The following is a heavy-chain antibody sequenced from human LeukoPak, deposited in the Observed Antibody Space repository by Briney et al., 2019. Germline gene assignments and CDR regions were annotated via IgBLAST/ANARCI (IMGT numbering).Heavy chain of an antibody. Sequence: SETLSLTCTVSGDSIRSYYWSWIRQPAGKGLEWIGRLYSSGSTNYNPSLKSRLTMSVDTSKNQFSLKLSAVTAADTAVYYCARDLRGGSFDYWGQGTLVTVSS. V-gene: IGHV4-4*07. CDR2: LYSSGST. J-gene: IGHJ4*02. CDR1: GDSIRSYY. D-gene: IGHD3-16*01. CDR3: ARDLRGGSFDY.